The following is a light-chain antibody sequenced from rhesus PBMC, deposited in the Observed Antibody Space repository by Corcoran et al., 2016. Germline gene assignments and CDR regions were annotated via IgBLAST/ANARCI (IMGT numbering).Light chain of an antibody. CDR2: DTS. CDR3: QQYKNIPLT. CDR1: QDIYNH. J-gene: IGKJ4*01. V-gene: IGKV1-66*01. Sequence: DIQMTQSPSSLSASVGDRVTITCRASQDIYNHLSWYQQKPGKVPKPLIYDTSSLETGIPSRFSGLRPGTDYILTISSLQPEDIATYYCQQYKNIPLTFGGGTKVELK.